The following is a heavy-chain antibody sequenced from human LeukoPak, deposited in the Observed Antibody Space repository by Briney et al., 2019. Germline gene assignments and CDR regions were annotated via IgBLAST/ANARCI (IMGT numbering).Heavy chain of an antibody. CDR3: ARDLRGVVTGASGY. Sequence: GGSLRLSCAASGFTFSFYSMNWVRQAPGKGLKWVSSISGRNSFIYYADSVKGRFTISRDNAKNSLYLQINSLRAEDTAVYYCARDLRGVVTGASGYWGQGTLLTVSS. CDR1: GFTFSFYS. V-gene: IGHV3-21*01. D-gene: IGHD3-10*01. CDR2: ISGRNSFI. J-gene: IGHJ4*02.